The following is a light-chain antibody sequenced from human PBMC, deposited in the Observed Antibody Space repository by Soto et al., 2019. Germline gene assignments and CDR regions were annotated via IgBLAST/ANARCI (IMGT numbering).Light chain of an antibody. J-gene: IGKJ4*01. CDR3: QQRSNWPLT. CDR2: DAS. CDR1: QAISSY. V-gene: IGKV3-11*01. Sequence: EIVLTQSPATLSLSPGERATLSCRASQAISSYLAWYQQMPGQAPRLLISDASTRATGIPARFSGSGSGTDFTLTISSLEPEDFAVYYCQQRSNWPLTFGGGTKVEIK.